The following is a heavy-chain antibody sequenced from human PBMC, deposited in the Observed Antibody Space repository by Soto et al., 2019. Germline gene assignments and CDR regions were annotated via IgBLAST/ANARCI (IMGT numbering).Heavy chain of an antibody. V-gene: IGHV4-39*01. D-gene: IGHD3-9*01. J-gene: IGHJ4*02. CDR3: ASRPPPYFDWSLDY. CDR1: GGSISSSSYY. Sequence: SETLSLTCTVSGGSISSSSYYWGWIRQPPGKGLEWIGSIYYSGSTYYNPSLKSRVTISVDTSKNQFSLKLSSVTAADTAVYYCASRPPPYFDWSLDYWGQGTLVTVSS. CDR2: IYYSGST.